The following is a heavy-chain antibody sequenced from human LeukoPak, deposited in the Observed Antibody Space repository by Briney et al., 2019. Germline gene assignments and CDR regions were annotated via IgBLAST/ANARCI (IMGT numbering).Heavy chain of an antibody. D-gene: IGHD2-15*01. J-gene: IGHJ4*02. Sequence: GGSLRLSCEVSGFSISYNYMSWVRQAPGKGLEWVSAIYSAGSAYYADTVKGRFTIPKDNSKNTVYLQMNNPRADDTAVYYCASYYCSSGSCYFDDWGQGTLVTVTS. V-gene: IGHV3-53*01. CDR3: ASYYCSSGSCYFDD. CDR1: GFSISYNY. CDR2: IYSAGSA.